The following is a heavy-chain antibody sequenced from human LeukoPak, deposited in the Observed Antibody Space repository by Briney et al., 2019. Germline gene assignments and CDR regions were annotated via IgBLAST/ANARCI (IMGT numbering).Heavy chain of an antibody. CDR2: IRSKANSYAT. V-gene: IGHV3-73*01. CDR1: GFTFSGSA. CDR3: TRHLGTYYYDSSGYYLDY. J-gene: IGHJ4*02. Sequence: GGSLRLSCAASGFTFSGSAMHWVRQASGKGLEWVGRIRSKANSYATAYAASVKGRFTISRDDSKNTAYLQMNSLKTEDTAVYYCTRHLGTYYYDSSGYYLDYWGQGTLVTVSP. D-gene: IGHD3-22*01.